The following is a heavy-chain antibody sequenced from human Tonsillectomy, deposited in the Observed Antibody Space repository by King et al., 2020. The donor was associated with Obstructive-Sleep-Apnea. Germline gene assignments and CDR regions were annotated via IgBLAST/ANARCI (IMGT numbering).Heavy chain of an antibody. Sequence: QLVQSGAEVKKPGESLKISCKGSGYSFTSYWIGWVRQMPGKGLEWMGIIYPGDSYTRYSPSFQGQVTISADKSISTAYLQWSSLKASDTAMYYCARLLDHSGRRSGWFDPWGQGSLVTVSS. CDR2: IYPGDSYT. V-gene: IGHV5-51*01. D-gene: IGHD1-26*01. CDR1: GYSFTSYW. CDR3: ARLLDHSGRRSGWFDP. J-gene: IGHJ5*02.